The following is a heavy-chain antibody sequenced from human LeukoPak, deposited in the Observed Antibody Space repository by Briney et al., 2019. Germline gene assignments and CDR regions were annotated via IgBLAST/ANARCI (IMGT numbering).Heavy chain of an antibody. Sequence: GGSLRLSCAASGFSFRSYGMHWVRQAPGKGLEWVAVISYDGSNKYYADSVKGRFTISRDNSKNTLYLQMNSLRAEDTAVYYCAKDRGRRLGYWYYYGMDVWGQGTTVTVSS. CDR1: GFSFRSYG. V-gene: IGHV3-30*18. CDR3: AKDRGRRLGYWYYYGMDV. J-gene: IGHJ6*02. D-gene: IGHD2-15*01. CDR2: ISYDGSNK.